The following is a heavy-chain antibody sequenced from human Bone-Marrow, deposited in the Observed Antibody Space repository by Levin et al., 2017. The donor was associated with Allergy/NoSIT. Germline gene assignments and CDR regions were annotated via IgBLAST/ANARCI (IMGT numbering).Heavy chain of an antibody. CDR3: THAHYDFGYAMDV. J-gene: IGHJ6*02. CDR1: GFSLTTVGVC. CDR2: IYWNEDK. Sequence: SGPTLVKPTKTLTVTCTFSGFSLTTVGVCVAWVRQPPGKALEWLAVIYWNEDKRYSPSLERRLTITKDTSKNQVVLSMTNMDPVDTGTYFCTHAHYDFGYAMDVWGQGTTVIVSS. V-gene: IGHV2-5*04. D-gene: IGHD3-3*01.